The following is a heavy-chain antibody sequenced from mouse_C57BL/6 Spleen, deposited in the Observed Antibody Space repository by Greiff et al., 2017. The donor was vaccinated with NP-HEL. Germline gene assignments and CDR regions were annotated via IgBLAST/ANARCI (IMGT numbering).Heavy chain of an antibody. J-gene: IGHJ1*03. CDR3: ASSGCYPYWYFDV. CDR1: GFTFSDYG. D-gene: IGHD1-1*02. V-gene: IGHV5-17*01. Sequence: EVQGVESGGGLVKPGGSLKLSCAASGFTFSDYGMHWVRQAPEKGLEWVAYISSGSSTIYYADTVTGRFTISRDNAKNTMYLQMTSLRTEDTAMYYCASSGCYPYWYFDVWGTGTTVTVSS. CDR2: ISSGSSTI.